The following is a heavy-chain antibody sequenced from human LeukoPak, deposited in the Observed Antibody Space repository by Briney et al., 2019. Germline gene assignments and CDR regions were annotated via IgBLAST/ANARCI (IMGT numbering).Heavy chain of an antibody. CDR3: GRRTRVGPTFDY. CDR2: IYHSGST. J-gene: IGHJ4*02. Sequence: GSLRLSCAASGFTVSSNYMSWVRQAPGKGLEWIGEIYHSGSTNYNPSLKSRVTISVDKSKNQFSLKLSSVTAADTAVYYCGRRTRVGPTFDYWGQGTLVTVSS. D-gene: IGHD1-26*01. V-gene: IGHV4-4*02. CDR1: GFTVSSNY.